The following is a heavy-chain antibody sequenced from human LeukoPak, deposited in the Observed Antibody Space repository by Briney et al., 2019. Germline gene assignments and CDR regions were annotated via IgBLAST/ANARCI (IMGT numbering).Heavy chain of an antibody. CDR3: ARRPSNLVAFDI. V-gene: IGHV4-30-4*01. D-gene: IGHD4/OR15-4a*01. CDR1: GGSISSGDYY. J-gene: IGHJ3*02. CDR2: IYYSGST. Sequence: SETLSLTCTVSGGSISSGDYYWSWIRQPPGKGLEWIGYIYYSGSTYYNPSLKSRLTISIYTSRNQFSLRLSSVTAADTAVYYCARRPSNLVAFDIWGQGTVVTVSS.